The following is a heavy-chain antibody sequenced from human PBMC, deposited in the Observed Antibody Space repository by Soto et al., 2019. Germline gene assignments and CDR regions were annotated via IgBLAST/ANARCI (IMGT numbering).Heavy chain of an antibody. CDR3: ARDLGIRTFDANRLDYGGNPALANYYYYGMDV. Sequence: GGSLRLSCAASGFTFSSYAMSWVRQAPGKGLEWVSAISGSGGSTYYADSVKGRFTISRDNSKNTLYLQMNSLRAEDTAVYYCARDLGIRTFDANRLDYGGNPALANYYYYGMDVWGQGTTVTVSS. D-gene: IGHD4-17*01. CDR2: ISGSGGST. V-gene: IGHV3-23*01. CDR1: GFTFSSYA. J-gene: IGHJ6*02.